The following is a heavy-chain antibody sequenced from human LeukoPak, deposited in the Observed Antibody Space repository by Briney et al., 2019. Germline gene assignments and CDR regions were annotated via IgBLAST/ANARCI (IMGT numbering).Heavy chain of an antibody. V-gene: IGHV3-21*01. D-gene: IGHD1-26*01. CDR3: ARGGGSYWENWYFDL. Sequence: PGGSLRLSCAASGFTFDDYGMSWVRQAPGKGLEWVSSISSSSSYIYYADSVKGRFTISRDNAKNSLYLQMNSLRAEDTAVYYCARGGGSYWENWYFDLWGRGTLVTVSS. CDR2: ISSSSSYI. CDR1: GFTFDDYG. J-gene: IGHJ2*01.